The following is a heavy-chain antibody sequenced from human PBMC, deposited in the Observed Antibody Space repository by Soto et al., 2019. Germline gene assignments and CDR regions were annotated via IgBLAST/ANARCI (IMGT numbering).Heavy chain of an antibody. CDR3: VKDWSGTKCSCMDV. CDR1: GFTFANYA. J-gene: IGHJ6*02. D-gene: IGHD3-3*01. CDR2: IGAGGDDT. Sequence: EVQLLESGGDLIQPGGSLRLSCAASGFTFANYAMTWIRQAPGKGLEWVSSIGAGGDDTYYADSVKGRFSISRDSSRTTLYLQMNTLRADDPAIYYCVKDWSGTKCSCMDVWGQGTTVTVSS. V-gene: IGHV3-23*01.